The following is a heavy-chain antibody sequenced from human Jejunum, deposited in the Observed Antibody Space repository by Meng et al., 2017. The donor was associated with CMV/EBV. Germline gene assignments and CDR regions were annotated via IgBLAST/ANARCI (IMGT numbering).Heavy chain of an antibody. J-gene: IGHJ4*02. CDR1: GGSINNYY. V-gene: IGHV4-4*07. D-gene: IGHD1-26*01. CDR3: ARGPGASTREGFDH. Sequence: QVDLQRSGPGLVKPSRTLSLPCTVSGGSINNYYWGWIRQSAGKGLEWIGRFYSSDTYNYHPSLNSRVTMSLDTSKKQFSLILSSVTAADTARYYCARGPGASTREGFDHWGLGTLVTVSS. CDR2: FYSSDTY.